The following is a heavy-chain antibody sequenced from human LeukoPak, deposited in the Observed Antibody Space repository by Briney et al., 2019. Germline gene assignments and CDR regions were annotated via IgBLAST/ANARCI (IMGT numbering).Heavy chain of an antibody. CDR1: GFTFSSYG. Sequence: GRSLRLSCAASGFTFSSYGMHWVRQAPGKGLEWVSAISGSGGSTYYADSVKGRFTISRDNSKNTLYLQMNSLRAEDTAVYYCAKGADFWSGYPFDYWGQGTLVTVSS. CDR3: AKGADFWSGYPFDY. V-gene: IGHV3-23*01. D-gene: IGHD3-3*01. CDR2: ISGSGGST. J-gene: IGHJ4*02.